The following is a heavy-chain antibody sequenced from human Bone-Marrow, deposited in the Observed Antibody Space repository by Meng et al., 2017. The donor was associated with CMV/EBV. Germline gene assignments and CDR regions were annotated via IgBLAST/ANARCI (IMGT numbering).Heavy chain of an antibody. CDR2: ISSSSSYI. Sequence: GGSLRLSCAASGFTFSSYSMNWVRQVPGQGLEWVSSISSSSSYIYYAVSVMGRFAISRDNAKNSLYLQMNSLRAEDTAVYYCARGLAGKCSSTSCLGNYWGQGTLVTVSS. CDR3: ARGLAGKCSSTSCLGNY. J-gene: IGHJ4*02. V-gene: IGHV3-21*01. D-gene: IGHD2-2*01. CDR1: GFTFSSYS.